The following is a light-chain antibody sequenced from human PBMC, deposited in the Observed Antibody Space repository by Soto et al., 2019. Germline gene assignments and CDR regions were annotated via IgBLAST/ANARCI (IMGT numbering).Light chain of an antibody. J-gene: IGKJ4*01. CDR3: QQYNNWPRAT. Sequence: EIVLTQSPGTLSLSPGERAILSCRASQSVISSNLAWYQQKPGQAPRLLMFRTSSRATGFPARFSGSGSGTEFNLTISSLQSEDFGVYYCQQYNNWPRATFGGGTKVDIK. CDR1: QSVISSN. CDR2: RTS. V-gene: IGKV3-15*01.